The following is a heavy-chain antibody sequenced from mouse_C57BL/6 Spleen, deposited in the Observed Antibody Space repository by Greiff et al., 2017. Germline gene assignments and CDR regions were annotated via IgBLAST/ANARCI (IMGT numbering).Heavy chain of an antibody. Sequence: QVQLQQSGAELVKPGASVKLSCTASGYTFTEYTIHWVKQRSGQGLEWIGWFYPGSGSIKYNEKFKDKATLTADKASSTGYMELSRVTSEDTAVDFCARHDSHYYGSSYFDYWGQGTTLTVSS. CDR2: FYPGSGSI. CDR1: GYTFTEYT. J-gene: IGHJ2*01. V-gene: IGHV1-62-2*01. D-gene: IGHD1-1*01. CDR3: ARHDSHYYGSSYFDY.